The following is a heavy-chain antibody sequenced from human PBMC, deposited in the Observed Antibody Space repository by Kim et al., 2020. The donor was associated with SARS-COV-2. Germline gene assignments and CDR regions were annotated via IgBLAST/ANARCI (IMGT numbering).Heavy chain of an antibody. V-gene: IGHV3-23*01. D-gene: IGHD1-26*01. J-gene: IGHJ4*02. CDR3: AKASSRGAYLTYFDY. Sequence: DSVKGRCTISSDDSKHTLHLQMNSLRAEDTAVYYCAKASSRGAYLTYFDYWGPGTLVTVSS.